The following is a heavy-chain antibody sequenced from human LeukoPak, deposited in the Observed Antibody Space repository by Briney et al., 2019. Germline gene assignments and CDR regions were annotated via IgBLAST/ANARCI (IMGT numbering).Heavy chain of an antibody. CDR3: ARFWGLGLSRGPSGMDV. J-gene: IGHJ6*02. Sequence: PSETLSLTCTVSGGSMNSNNYYWVWIRQPPGKGLEWIASINYSGKTYYQSSLKSRVTISLDTSKNQFSLKLSSVTAADTAVYYCARFWGLGLSRGPSGMDVWGQGTTVTVPS. CDR2: INYSGKT. V-gene: IGHV4-39*07. D-gene: IGHD3-10*01. CDR1: GGSMNSNNYY.